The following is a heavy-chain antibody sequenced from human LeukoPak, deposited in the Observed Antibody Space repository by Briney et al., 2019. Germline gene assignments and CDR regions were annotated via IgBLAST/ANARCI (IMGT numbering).Heavy chain of an antibody. CDR1: GFTFSSYA. CDR2: ISGSGGST. D-gene: IGHD2-21*02. V-gene: IGHV3-23*01. CDR3: AKKESPYCGGDCYSYCFDY. Sequence: GGSLRLSCAASGFTFSSYAMSWVRQAPGKGLEWVSAISGSGGSTYYADSVKGRFTISRDNSKNTLYLQMNSLRAEDTAVYYCAKKESPYCGGDCYSYCFDYWGQGTLVTVSS. J-gene: IGHJ4*02.